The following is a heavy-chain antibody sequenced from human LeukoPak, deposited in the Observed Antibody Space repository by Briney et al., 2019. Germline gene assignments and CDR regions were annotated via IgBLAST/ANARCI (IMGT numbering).Heavy chain of an antibody. CDR1: GDTFSSYA. CDR3: ARDPYYYDSSGYYDY. CDR2: IIPIFGTA. D-gene: IGHD3-22*01. V-gene: IGHV1-69*13. Sequence: SVKVSCKASGDTFSSYAISWVRQAPGQGLEWMGGIIPIFGTANYAQKFQGRVTITADESTSTAYMELSSLRSEDTAVYYCARDPYYYDSSGYYDYWGQGTLVTVSS. J-gene: IGHJ4*02.